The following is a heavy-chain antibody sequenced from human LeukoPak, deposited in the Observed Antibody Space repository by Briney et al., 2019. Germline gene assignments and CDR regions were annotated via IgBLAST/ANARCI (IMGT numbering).Heavy chain of an antibody. V-gene: IGHV4-59*01. CDR1: GVSISSYY. CDR3: AREMVYCSSTSCYRWTNAFDI. CDR2: IYYSGST. D-gene: IGHD2-2*02. Sequence: SETLSLTCTVSGVSISSYYWSWIRQPPGKGLEWIGYIYYSGSTNYNPSLKSRVTISVDTSKNQFSLKLSSVTAADTAVDYCAREMVYCSSTSCYRWTNAFDIWGQGTMVTVSS. J-gene: IGHJ3*02.